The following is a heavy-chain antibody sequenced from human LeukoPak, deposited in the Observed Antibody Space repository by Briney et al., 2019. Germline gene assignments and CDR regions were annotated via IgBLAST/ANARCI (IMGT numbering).Heavy chain of an antibody. D-gene: IGHD3-10*01. CDR1: GYTFTSYY. V-gene: IGHV1-46*01. CDR3: ARDLFYGAGKYYFDY. Sequence: ASVKVSCKASGYTFTSYYMHWVRQAPGQGLEWMGIINPSGGSTSYAQKFQGRVTMTRDTSTSTVYMELSSLRSEDTAVYYCARDLFYGAGKYYFDYWGQGTLVTVSS. CDR2: INPSGGST. J-gene: IGHJ4*02.